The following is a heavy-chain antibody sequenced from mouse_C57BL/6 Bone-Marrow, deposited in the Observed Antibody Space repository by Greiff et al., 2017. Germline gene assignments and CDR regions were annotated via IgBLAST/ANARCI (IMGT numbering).Heavy chain of an antibody. V-gene: IGHV5-6*01. Sequence: DVHLVESGGDLVKPGGSLKLSCAASGFTFSSYGMSWVRQTPDKRLEWVATISSGGSYTYYPDSVKGRFPISRDNAKNTLYLQMSSLKSEDTAMYYCARGPTVRSDYWGQGTTLTVSS. CDR1: GFTFSSYG. CDR3: ARGPTVRSDY. CDR2: ISSGGSYT. D-gene: IGHD1-1*01. J-gene: IGHJ2*01.